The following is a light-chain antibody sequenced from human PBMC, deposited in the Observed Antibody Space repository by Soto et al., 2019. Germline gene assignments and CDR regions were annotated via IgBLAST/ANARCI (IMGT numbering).Light chain of an antibody. CDR3: SSYTSISTYV. Sequence: SALTQPASVSGSPGQSITISCTGTSSDVGGYNFVSWYQQHPGKAPKLMIYDVRNRPSGVSNRFSGSKSVNTASLTISGLQAEDEADSYCSSYTSISTYVFGTGTKLTVL. CDR2: DVR. CDR1: SSDVGGYNF. V-gene: IGLV2-14*01. J-gene: IGLJ1*01.